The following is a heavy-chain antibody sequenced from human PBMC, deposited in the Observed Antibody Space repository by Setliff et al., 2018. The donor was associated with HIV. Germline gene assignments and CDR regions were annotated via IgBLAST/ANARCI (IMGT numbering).Heavy chain of an antibody. D-gene: IGHD6-13*01. CDR1: GYTFTSYY. V-gene: IGHV1-46*01. J-gene: IGHJ4*02. CDR3: ARVKQQLAPFDY. Sequence: ASVKVSCKASGYTFTSYYMHWVRQAPGQGLEWMGLINPSGGSTSYAQKFQGRVTMTRDTSTSTVYMELRSLKSEDTAVYYCARVKQQLAPFDYWGQGTLVTVSS. CDR2: INPSGGST.